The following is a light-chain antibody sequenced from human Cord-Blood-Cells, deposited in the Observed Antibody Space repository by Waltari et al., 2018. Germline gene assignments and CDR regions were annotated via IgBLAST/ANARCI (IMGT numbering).Light chain of an antibody. CDR3: SSYTRSSTV. CDR2: DVS. V-gene: IGLV2-14*01. Sequence: QPALTQPPSVSGAPGQSITISCTGASSDVGGYNYVYWYQQHPGTAPKLMIDDVSNRPSGVSNRFSGSKSGNTASLTISGLQAEDEADYHCSSYTRSSTVFGGGTKLTVL. CDR1: SSDVGGYNY. J-gene: IGLJ3*02.